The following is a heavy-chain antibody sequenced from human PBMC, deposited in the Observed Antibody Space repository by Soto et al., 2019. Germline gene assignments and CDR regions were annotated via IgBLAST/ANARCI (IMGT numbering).Heavy chain of an antibody. Sequence: PSETLSLTCTVSGGSISSYYWSWIRQPPGKGLEWIGYIYYNGNTNYNPSLKSRVTISVDTSKNQFSLRLTSVTAADTAVYYCARLGRYYQSLDSWGPGTLVTVSS. CDR3: ARLGRYYQSLDS. J-gene: IGHJ5*01. V-gene: IGHV4-59*08. CDR1: GGSISSYY. CDR2: IYYNGNT. D-gene: IGHD3-10*01.